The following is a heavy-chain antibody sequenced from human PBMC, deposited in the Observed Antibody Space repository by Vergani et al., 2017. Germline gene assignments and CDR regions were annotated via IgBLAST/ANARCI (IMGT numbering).Heavy chain of an antibody. D-gene: IGHD2-2*01. J-gene: IGHJ5*02. Sequence: QVQLQESGPGLVKPSQTLSLTCTVSGGSISSGGYYWSWIRQHPGKGLEWIGYIYYSGSTYYNPSLKSRVTISVDTSKNQFSLKLSSVTAADTAVDYCARDRKGEEYHPTFDPWGQGTLVTVSS. CDR3: ARDRKGEEYHPTFDP. CDR1: GGSISSGGYY. CDR2: IYYSGST. V-gene: IGHV4-31*03.